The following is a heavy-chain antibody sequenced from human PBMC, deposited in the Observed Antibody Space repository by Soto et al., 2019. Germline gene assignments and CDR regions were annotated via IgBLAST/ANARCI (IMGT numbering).Heavy chain of an antibody. CDR2: IIPIFGTA. CDR3: ARVPPGGYCSGGSCYYYYGMDV. D-gene: IGHD2-15*01. J-gene: IGHJ6*02. CDR1: GGTFSSYA. Sequence: EASVKVSCKASGGTFSSYAISWVRQAPGQGLEWMGGIIPIFGTANYAQKFQGRVTITADESTSTAYMELSSLRSEDTAVYYCARVPPGGYCSGGSCYYYYGMDVWGQGTTVTVSS. V-gene: IGHV1-69*13.